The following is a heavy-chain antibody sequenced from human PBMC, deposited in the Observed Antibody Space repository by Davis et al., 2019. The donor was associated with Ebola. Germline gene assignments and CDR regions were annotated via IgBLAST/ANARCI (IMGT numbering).Heavy chain of an antibody. D-gene: IGHD4-23*01. CDR1: GFPFRYYA. V-gene: IGHV3-23*01. CDR3: TKESRWYGGYYFDS. Sequence: PGGSLRLSCAASGFPFRYYAMNWVRQAPGKGLEWVSGISGAGGDKKDADSVKGRFTISRDNSKGTLFLQLDSLRVEDTAIYYCTKESRWYGGYYFDSWGQGTLVIVSS. J-gene: IGHJ4*02. CDR2: ISGAGGDK.